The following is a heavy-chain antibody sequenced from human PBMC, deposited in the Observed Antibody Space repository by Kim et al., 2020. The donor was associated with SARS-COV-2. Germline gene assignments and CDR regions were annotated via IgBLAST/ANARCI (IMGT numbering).Heavy chain of an antibody. V-gene: IGHV3-7*03. Sequence: DGSGTYYVDSVKGRFTISRDNAKSSLYLQMNILRAEDTALYYCVRGSADYWGQGTLVTVSS. CDR2: DGSGT. CDR3: VRGSADY. J-gene: IGHJ4*02.